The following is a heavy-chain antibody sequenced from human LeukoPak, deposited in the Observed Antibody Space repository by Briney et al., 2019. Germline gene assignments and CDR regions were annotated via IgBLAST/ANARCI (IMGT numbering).Heavy chain of an antibody. J-gene: IGHJ4*02. CDR1: GFTFSSYA. V-gene: IGHV3-23*01. CDR3: AKGYNYDSSGYYRYYFDY. Sequence: GGSLRLSCAASGFTFSSYAMSWVRQAPGKGLERVSAISGSGGSTYYAGSVKGRFTISRDNSKKTLYLQMNSLRAEDTAVYYCAKGYNYDSSGYYRYYFDYWGQGTLVTVSS. CDR2: ISGSGGST. D-gene: IGHD3-22*01.